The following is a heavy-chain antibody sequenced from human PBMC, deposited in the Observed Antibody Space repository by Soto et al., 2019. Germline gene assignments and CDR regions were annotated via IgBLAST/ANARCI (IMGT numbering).Heavy chain of an antibody. V-gene: IGHV1-58*02. J-gene: IGHJ6*03. D-gene: IGHD2-15*01. Sequence: SVKVSCKASGFTFTSSAMQWVRQARGQRLEWIGWIVVGSGNTNYAQKFQERVTITRDMSTSTAYMELSSLRSEDTAVYYCAADNGRYCSGGSCYSGDLAYYYMDVWGKGTTVTVSS. CDR1: GFTFTSSA. CDR2: IVVGSGNT. CDR3: AADNGRYCSGGSCYSGDLAYYYMDV.